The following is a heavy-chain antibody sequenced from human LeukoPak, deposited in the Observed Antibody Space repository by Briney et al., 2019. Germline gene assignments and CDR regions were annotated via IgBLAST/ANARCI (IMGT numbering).Heavy chain of an antibody. D-gene: IGHD3-3*01. J-gene: IGHJ4*02. V-gene: IGHV1-18*01. CDR3: ARDSDFSSGRLDS. CDR1: GYTFTIYG. Sequence: ASVKVSCKASGYTFTIYGITWVRQAPGQGLEWMGWVSPYNGNTNYAQKFQGRVTMTTDTSTSTAYMELRSLKSDDTAVYYCARDSDFSSGRLDSWGQGTLVTVSS. CDR2: VSPYNGNT.